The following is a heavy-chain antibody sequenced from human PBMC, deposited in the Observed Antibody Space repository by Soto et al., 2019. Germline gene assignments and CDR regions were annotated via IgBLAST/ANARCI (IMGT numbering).Heavy chain of an antibody. CDR2: IYWDDDK. CDR1: GFSLSTSGVG. CDR3: AHKASSGSFAHSGMGV. J-gene: IGHJ6*02. V-gene: IGHV2-5*02. D-gene: IGHD3-10*01. Sequence: QITLKESGPTLAKPTQTLTLTCSFSGFSLSTSGVGVGWIRQPPGKALEWLALIYWDDDKRYSPFLKSRLTTPKDTSKHQVVLTMTNLDPVDTATYYCAHKASSGSFAHSGMGVRGQGTTVTVSS.